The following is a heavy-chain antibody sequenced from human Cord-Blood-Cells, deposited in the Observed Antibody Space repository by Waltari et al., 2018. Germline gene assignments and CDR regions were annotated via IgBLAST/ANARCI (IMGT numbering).Heavy chain of an antibody. CDR3: ARYSSYDPFDY. D-gene: IGHD6-6*01. Sequence: EVQLVESGGDLVQPGGSLRLSCAASGFTFSSYWMSWVRQAPGEGLEWVANIKQDGSEKYYVDSVKGRFTIARDNAKNSLYLQMNSLRAEDTAVYYCARYSSYDPFDYWGQGTLVTVSS. CDR2: IKQDGSEK. V-gene: IGHV3-7*01. CDR1: GFTFSSYW. J-gene: IGHJ4*02.